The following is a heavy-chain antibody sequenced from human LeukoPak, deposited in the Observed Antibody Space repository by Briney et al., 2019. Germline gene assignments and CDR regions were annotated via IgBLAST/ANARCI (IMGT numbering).Heavy chain of an antibody. Sequence: GGSLRLSCAASGFTFSSYVMHWVRQAPGKGLEWVSVISSSGGSTYYADSVKGRFTIFRDNSKNTLYLQMSSLRAEDTAVYYCAKGSRSIAVDNLCDYWGQGTLVTVSS. CDR2: ISSSGGST. J-gene: IGHJ4*02. CDR1: GFTFSSYV. V-gene: IGHV3-23*01. D-gene: IGHD6-6*01. CDR3: AKGSRSIAVDNLCDY.